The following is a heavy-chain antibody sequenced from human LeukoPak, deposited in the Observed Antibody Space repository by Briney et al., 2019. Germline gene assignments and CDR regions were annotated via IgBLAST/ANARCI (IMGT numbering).Heavy chain of an antibody. J-gene: IGHJ2*01. V-gene: IGHV3-7*01. CDR1: GFTFSSYR. CDR2: IKEDGSDK. Sequence: PGGSLRLSCAASGFTFSSYRMGWIRQAPGKGLEWVADIKEDGSDKYSVDSMKGRFTISRDNAKNSLYLQMDSLRAEDTAVYYCARDTYRFFDLWGRGTLVTVSP. CDR3: ARDTYRFFDL.